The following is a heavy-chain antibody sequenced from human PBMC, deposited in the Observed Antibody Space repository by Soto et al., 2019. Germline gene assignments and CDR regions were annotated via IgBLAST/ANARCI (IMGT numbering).Heavy chain of an antibody. CDR3: ARVDDGGKRADY. V-gene: IGHV3-7*01. CDR2: IKEDGSQK. J-gene: IGHJ4*02. Sequence: GGSLRLSCAASGFTLSNYWMSWVRQAPGKGLEWVANIKEDGSQKRYVDSVKGRFTISRDNAKNSLYLQMNSLRAEDTAGYYCARVDDGGKRADYWGQGTLVTVSS. D-gene: IGHD4-17*01. CDR1: GFTLSNYW.